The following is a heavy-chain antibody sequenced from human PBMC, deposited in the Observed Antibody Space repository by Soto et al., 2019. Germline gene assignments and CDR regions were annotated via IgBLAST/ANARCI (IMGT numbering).Heavy chain of an antibody. Sequence: SETLSIACTVSGGCISSYYWSWIRQPPGKGLEWIGYIYYSGSTNYNPSLKSRVTISVDTSKNQFSLKLSSVTAEDTAVYYCVRGLRIAAGDTWGQGSLVTVSS. CDR1: GGCISSYY. CDR2: IYYSGST. D-gene: IGHD6-13*01. J-gene: IGHJ4*02. CDR3: VRGLRIAAGDT. V-gene: IGHV4-59*01.